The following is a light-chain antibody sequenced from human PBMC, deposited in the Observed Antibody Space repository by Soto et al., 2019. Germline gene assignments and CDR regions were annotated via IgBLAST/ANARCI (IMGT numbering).Light chain of an antibody. CDR3: QHYDHHPPLT. CDR2: DAS. CDR1: QDIKNY. J-gene: IGKJ4*01. V-gene: IGKV1-33*01. Sequence: DIQMTQSPSSLSASVGDRVTITCQASQDIKNYLNWYQQKPGKAPNLLIYDASNLKKGVPSWFSGSGSAAHFTFTIISLQPEEISTYYCQHYDHHPPLTFGGGTKVEIK.